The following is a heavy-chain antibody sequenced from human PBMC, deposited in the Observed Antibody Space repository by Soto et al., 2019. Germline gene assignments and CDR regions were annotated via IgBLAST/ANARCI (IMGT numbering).Heavy chain of an antibody. CDR3: ARDFHYDLSGEANH. J-gene: IGHJ5*02. Sequence: QVQRVQSGAEVKKPGSSVKVSCKASGCTFSSYTISWVLQAPGQGLEWMGKIIPILGTANYAQKFQGRVTITADKSTSTAYMEMSSLRSQDTAVYYCARDFHYDLSGEANHWGQGTLVTVSS. D-gene: IGHD3-10*02. V-gene: IGHV1-69*08. CDR1: GCTFSSYT. CDR2: IIPILGTA.